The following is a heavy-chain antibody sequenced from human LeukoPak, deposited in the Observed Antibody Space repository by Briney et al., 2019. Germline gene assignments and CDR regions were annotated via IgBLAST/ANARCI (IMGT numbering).Heavy chain of an antibody. CDR1: DASISSGGYY. D-gene: IGHD3-10*01. Sequence: SETLSLTCTVSDASISSGGYYWSWIRQHPGKGLEWIGHVYYSGSTYYNPSLKSRVTISVDTSKNQFSLRLNSVTAADTAVYYCARDRGMVQGVRLHNWFDPWGQGTLVTVSS. CDR3: ARDRGMVQGVRLHNWFDP. CDR2: VYYSGST. V-gene: IGHV4-31*03. J-gene: IGHJ5*02.